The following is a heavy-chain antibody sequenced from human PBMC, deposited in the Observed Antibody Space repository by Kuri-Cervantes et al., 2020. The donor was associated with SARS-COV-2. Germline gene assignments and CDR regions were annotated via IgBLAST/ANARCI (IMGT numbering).Heavy chain of an antibody. J-gene: IGHJ6*02. CDR2: IIPIFGTA. Sequence: SVKVSCKASGGTFSSYAISWVRQAPGQGLEWMGGIIPIFGTANYAQKFQGRVTITADESTSTAYMELSSLRSEDTAVYYCARLEQQQWGGYYYYGMDVWGQGTTVTVSS. D-gene: IGHD6-13*01. CDR3: ARLEQQQWGGYYYYGMDV. V-gene: IGHV1-69*13. CDR1: GGTFSSYA.